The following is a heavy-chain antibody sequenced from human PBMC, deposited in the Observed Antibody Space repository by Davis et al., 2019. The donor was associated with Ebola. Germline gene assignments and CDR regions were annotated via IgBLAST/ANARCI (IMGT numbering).Heavy chain of an antibody. D-gene: IGHD6-19*01. CDR3: ARLGRAGTGRVDY. V-gene: IGHV4-34*01. J-gene: IGHJ4*02. CDR1: GGSFSGYY. CDR2: INHSGST. Sequence: MPSETLSLTCAVYGGSFSGYYWSWIRQPPGKGLEWIGEINHSGSTNYNPSLKSRVTISVDTSKNQFSLKLSSVTAADTAVYYCARLGRAGTGRVDYWGQGTLVTVSS.